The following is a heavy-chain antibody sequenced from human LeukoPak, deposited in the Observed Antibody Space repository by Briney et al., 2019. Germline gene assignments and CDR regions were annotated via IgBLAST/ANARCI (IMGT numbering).Heavy chain of an antibody. CDR1: GYTFTNFG. D-gene: IGHD6-19*01. CDR2: ITPYNGNT. J-gene: IGHJ3*02. V-gene: IGHV1-18*01. Sequence: GASVKVSCKASGYTFTNFGISWVRQAPGQGLEWMGWITPYNGNTNYAQKLQGRVTLTTDTSTSTAYMELRSLRSDDTAVYYCAREPSMGSGWSHDAFDIWGQGTMVTVSS. CDR3: AREPSMGSGWSHDAFDI.